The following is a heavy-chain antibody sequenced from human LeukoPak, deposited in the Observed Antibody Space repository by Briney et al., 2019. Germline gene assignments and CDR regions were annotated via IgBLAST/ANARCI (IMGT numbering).Heavy chain of an antibody. V-gene: IGHV3-48*03. D-gene: IGHD2-15*01. CDR2: ISDNGVTI. CDR3: AGELGYCSGGDY. Sequence: PGGSQRLSCAASGLAFSSYEMNWVRQAPGKGLEWISYISDNGVTIYCADSVKGRFTISRDNAKNSLYLQMNSLSAEDTDVYYCAGELGYCSGGDYWGQGTLVTVSS. CDR1: GLAFSSYE. J-gene: IGHJ4*02.